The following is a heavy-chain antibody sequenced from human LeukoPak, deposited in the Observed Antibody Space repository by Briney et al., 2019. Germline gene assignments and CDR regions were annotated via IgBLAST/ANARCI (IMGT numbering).Heavy chain of an antibody. V-gene: IGHV5-51*01. CDR3: ARARRSSTPEVGDVFKTWYFFEY. J-gene: IGHJ4*02. CDR1: GYTFSGYW. Sequence: GESLKISCQASGYTFSGYWIAWVRQMPGKGLECMGLIYPLDSDVKYSPSFQGQVTILADKSISTAYLQWSSLKASDTAMYYCARARRSSTPEVGDVFKTWYFFEYWGQGALVTVSS. CDR2: IYPLDSDV. D-gene: IGHD6-13*01.